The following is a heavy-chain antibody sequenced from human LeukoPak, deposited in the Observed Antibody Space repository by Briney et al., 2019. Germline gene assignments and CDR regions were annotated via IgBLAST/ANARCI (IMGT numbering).Heavy chain of an antibody. CDR2: IRPKAYGGTT. V-gene: IGHV3-49*04. D-gene: IGHD1-20*01. CDR3: TTFNWNPSDN. Sequence: GRSLRLSCTASGFTFGDYAMSWVRQAPGKGLEWVGFIRPKAYGGTTEFAASVKGRFTISRDDSKSIAYLQMNSLKIEDTAVYYCTTFNWNPSDNWGQGTLVTVSS. J-gene: IGHJ4*02. CDR1: GFTFGDYA.